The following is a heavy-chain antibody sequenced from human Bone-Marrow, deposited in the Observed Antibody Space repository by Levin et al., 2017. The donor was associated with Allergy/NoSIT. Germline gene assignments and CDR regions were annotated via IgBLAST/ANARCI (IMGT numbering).Heavy chain of an antibody. Sequence: NPSETLSLTCTVSGGSFRSHYWTWVRQPPGKGLEWIGYNWHNGHTYYNPSLKGRATISLDTSNNQFSLTLTSMTAADTAVYYCARGQSLEWAPMDVWGNGTTVTVSS. D-gene: IGHD3-3*01. V-gene: IGHV4-59*11. CDR1: GGSFRSHY. J-gene: IGHJ6*04. CDR2: NWHNGHT. CDR3: ARGQSLEWAPMDV.